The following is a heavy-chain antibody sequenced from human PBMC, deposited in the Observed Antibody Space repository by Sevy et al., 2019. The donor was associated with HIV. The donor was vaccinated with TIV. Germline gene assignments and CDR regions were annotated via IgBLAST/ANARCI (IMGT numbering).Heavy chain of an antibody. CDR1: GASVSTGNDY. V-gene: IGHV4-61*01. CDR2: VYYFGTT. CDR3: ARDQYYVLVTGLYAMDV. J-gene: IGHJ6*02. D-gene: IGHD3-9*01. Sequence: SETLSLTCSVSGASVSTGNDYWSWVRQPPGKGLEWIGFVYYFGTTNYNPSLKSRVTISLDTSKKQFSLKLSSVTAADTAMYYCARDQYYVLVTGLYAMDVWGQGTMVTVSS.